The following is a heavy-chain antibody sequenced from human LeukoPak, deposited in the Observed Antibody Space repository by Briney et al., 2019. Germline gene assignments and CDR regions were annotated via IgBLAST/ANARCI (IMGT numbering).Heavy chain of an antibody. CDR3: ARDSSLGIAAAGLPFKYDY. CDR2: ISYDGSNK. D-gene: IGHD6-13*01. J-gene: IGHJ4*02. V-gene: IGHV3-30-3*01. CDR1: GFTFSSYA. Sequence: PGGSLRLSCAASGFTFSSYAMHWVRQAPGKGLEWVAVISYDGSNKYYADSVKGRFTISRDNSKNTLYLQMNSLRAEDTAVYYCARDSSLGIAAAGLPFKYDYWGQGTLVTVSS.